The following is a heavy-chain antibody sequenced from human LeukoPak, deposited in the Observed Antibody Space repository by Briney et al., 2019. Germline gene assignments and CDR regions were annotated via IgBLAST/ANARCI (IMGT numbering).Heavy chain of an antibody. V-gene: IGHV4-59*01. Sequence: PSETLSLTCAVSGGSISSYYWSWIRQPPGRGLEWIGYIYYTGSTTYNPSLKSRVTISVDTSKNQFSLKLSSVTAADTAVYYCAREWFHAFDIWGQGTMVAVSS. CDR2: IYYTGST. D-gene: IGHD3-10*01. CDR1: GGSISSYY. J-gene: IGHJ3*02. CDR3: AREWFHAFDI.